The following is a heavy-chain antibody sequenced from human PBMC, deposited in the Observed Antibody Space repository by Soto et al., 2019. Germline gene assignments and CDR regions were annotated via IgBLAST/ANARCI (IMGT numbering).Heavy chain of an antibody. D-gene: IGHD2-2*01. J-gene: IGHJ6*02. CDR1: GGSFSGYS. Sequence: SETLSLTCAVYGGSFSGYSWSWIRQPPGKGLEWIGEINHTGGRSYMPFLRGRITPSVDTSKNQFSLKLTSVTAADTAVYYCARAVYCTTANCWDDFHYYNIDVWGQGTAVTVSS. CDR3: ARAVYCTTANCWDDFHYYNIDV. V-gene: IGHV4-34*01. CDR2: INHTGGR.